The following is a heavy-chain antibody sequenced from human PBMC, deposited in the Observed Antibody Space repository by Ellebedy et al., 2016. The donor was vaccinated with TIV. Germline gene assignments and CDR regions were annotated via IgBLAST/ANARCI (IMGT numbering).Heavy chain of an antibody. CDR2: INPSGGGS. J-gene: IGHJ4*02. D-gene: IGHD1-26*01. CDR3: AREGGVYYFDY. Sequence: AASVKVSCKASGYTFTSDLIHWVRQAPGQGLEWMGIINPSGGGSGYAQKFQGRVTMTRDTSASTVYMDLSSLRSEDTAGYYCAREGGVYYFDYWGQGTLVTVSS. CDR1: GYTFTSDL. V-gene: IGHV1-46*01.